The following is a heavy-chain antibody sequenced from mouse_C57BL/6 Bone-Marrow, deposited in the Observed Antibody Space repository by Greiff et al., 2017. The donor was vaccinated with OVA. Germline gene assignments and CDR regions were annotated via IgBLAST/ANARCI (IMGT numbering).Heavy chain of an antibody. CDR2: FYPGSGSI. D-gene: IGHD2-4*01. CDR1: GYTFTEYT. Sequence: QVQLKESGAELVKPGASVKLSCKASGYTFTEYTIHWVKQRSGQGLEWIGWFYPGSGSIKYNEKFKDKATLTADKSSSTVYMELSRLTSEDSAVYFCARHGSLYDYGDYAMDYWGQGTSVTVSS. V-gene: IGHV1-62-2*01. CDR3: ARHGSLYDYGDYAMDY. J-gene: IGHJ4*01.